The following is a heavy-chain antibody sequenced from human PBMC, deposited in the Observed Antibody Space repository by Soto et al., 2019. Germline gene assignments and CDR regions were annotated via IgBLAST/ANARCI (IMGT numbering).Heavy chain of an antibody. CDR2: ITPRGDST. CDR1: GYTFNRYY. CDR3: ARSAGGGANWYDY. Sequence: ASVKVSCKASGYTFNRYYMHWVRKAPGQGLEWMGMITPRGDSTTHAQKFQGRVTLTRDSSTSTVYMELSSLRSEDTAMYYCARSAGGGANWYDYWGQGSLVTVSS. D-gene: IGHD3-16*01. J-gene: IGHJ5*01. V-gene: IGHV1-46*02.